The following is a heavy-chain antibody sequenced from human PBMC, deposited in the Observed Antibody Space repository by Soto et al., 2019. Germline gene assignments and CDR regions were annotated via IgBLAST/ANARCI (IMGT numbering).Heavy chain of an antibody. J-gene: IGHJ5*02. CDR1: GFSFSHYA. CDR3: VSPHSDSSNAFDL. V-gene: IGHV3-30-3*01. Sequence: QRQLVESGGGVVQPGRSLRLSCAASGFSFSHYAMHWVRQPPGKGLEWVALISYDGDNQYFTDSVRGRFTISRDNSKNTVYLEMNSLRLDDTATYYCVSPHSDSSNAFDLWGQGTLVTVSS. CDR2: ISYDGDNQ. D-gene: IGHD3-22*01.